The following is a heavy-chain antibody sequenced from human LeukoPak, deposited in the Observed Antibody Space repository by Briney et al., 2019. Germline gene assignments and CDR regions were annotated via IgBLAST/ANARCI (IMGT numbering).Heavy chain of an antibody. CDR3: AKSADSGYYYDP. D-gene: IGHD3-22*01. J-gene: IGHJ5*02. V-gene: IGHV3-23*01. Sequence: VGSLRLSCAASGFTFSSYAMSWVRQAPGKGLEWVSAISGSGGSTYYADSVKGRSTISRDNSKNTLYLQMNSLRAEDTAVYYCAKSADSGYYYDPWGQGTLVTVSS. CDR1: GFTFSSYA. CDR2: ISGSGGST.